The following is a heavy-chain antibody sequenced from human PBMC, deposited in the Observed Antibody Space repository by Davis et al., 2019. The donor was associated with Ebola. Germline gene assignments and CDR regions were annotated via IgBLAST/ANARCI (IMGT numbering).Heavy chain of an antibody. V-gene: IGHV4-34*01. J-gene: IGHJ4*02. Sequence: MPSETLSLTCAVYGCSFSGYYWSWIRQPLGTGLEWIGEINHSGSTNYNPSLKSRVTISVDTSKNQFSLKLSSVTAADTAVYYCARDLKGGGYDGWGYWGQGTLVTVSS. CDR1: GCSFSGYY. CDR3: ARDLKGGGYDGWGY. D-gene: IGHD5-12*01. CDR2: INHSGST.